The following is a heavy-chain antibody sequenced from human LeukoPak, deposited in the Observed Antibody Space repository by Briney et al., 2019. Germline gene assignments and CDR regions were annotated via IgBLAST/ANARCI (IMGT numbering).Heavy chain of an antibody. D-gene: IGHD5-24*01. CDR3: AKGRDSYSHSGV. CDR2: ISGSGGST. V-gene: IGHV3-23*01. Sequence: GGSLRLSCAASGFTLSSYAMSWVRQAPGKGLEWVSAISGSGGSTYYADSVKGRFTISRDNSKNTLYLQMNSLRAEDTAVYYCAKGRDSYSHSGVWGKGTTVTVSS. CDR1: GFTLSSYA. J-gene: IGHJ6*04.